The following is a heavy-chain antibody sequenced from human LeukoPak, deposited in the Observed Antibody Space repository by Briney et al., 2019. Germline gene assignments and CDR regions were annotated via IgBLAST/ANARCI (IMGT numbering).Heavy chain of an antibody. D-gene: IGHD3-22*01. CDR2: ISAYNGDT. Sequence: ASVKVSCKASGYTFTSYGITWVRQAPGQGLEWMGWISAYNGDTNYAQNNQGRVTMTADTSTTTAYMELKSLRSDDTAVYYCARYYDSSGDGSKDYYGMDVWGQGTTVTVSS. CDR1: GYTFTSYG. J-gene: IGHJ6*02. V-gene: IGHV1-18*01. CDR3: ARYYDSSGDGSKDYYGMDV.